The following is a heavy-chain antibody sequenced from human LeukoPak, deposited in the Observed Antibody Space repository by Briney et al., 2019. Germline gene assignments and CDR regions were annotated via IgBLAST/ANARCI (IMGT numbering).Heavy chain of an antibody. D-gene: IGHD4/OR15-4a*01. CDR2: ISAYNGNT. J-gene: IGHJ6*03. CDR1: GYTFTSYG. V-gene: IGHV1-18*01. Sequence: ASVKVSCKASGYTFTSYGISWVRQAPGQGLEWMGWISAYNGNTNYAQKLQGRVTMTTDTSTSTAYMELRSLRSDDTAVYYCAGTDYLFNYYYMDVWGKGTTVTVSS. CDR3: AGTDYLFNYYYMDV.